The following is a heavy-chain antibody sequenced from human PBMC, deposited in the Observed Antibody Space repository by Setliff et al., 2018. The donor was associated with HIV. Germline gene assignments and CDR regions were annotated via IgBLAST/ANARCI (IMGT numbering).Heavy chain of an antibody. D-gene: IGHD2-15*01. J-gene: IGHJ6*03. CDR1: GYTFTDYF. CDR2: ISPDNANT. V-gene: IGHV1-2*02. CDR3: ASVSGDCSGDVCSSPYGFFYDMAV. Sequence: ASVKVSCKSSGYTFTDYFMHWVRQAPGQGLEWMGWISPDNANTRISQKFRGSVTMTRDRSINTAYMEFTGLTSDDTAVFYCASVSGDCSGDVCSSPYGFFYDMAVWGKGTAVTVSS.